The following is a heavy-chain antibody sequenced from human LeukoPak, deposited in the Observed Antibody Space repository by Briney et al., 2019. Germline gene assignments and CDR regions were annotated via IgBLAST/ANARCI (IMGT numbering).Heavy chain of an antibody. J-gene: IGHJ4*02. D-gene: IGHD3-10*01. Sequence: ASVKVSCKASGGTFSSYAISWVRQAPGQGLEWMGRIIPIFGTANYAQKFQGRVTITTDESTSTAYMELSSLRSEDTAVYYCAREDGWFGELSLDHWGQGTLVTVSS. V-gene: IGHV1-69*05. CDR3: AREDGWFGELSLDH. CDR2: IIPIFGTA. CDR1: GGTFSSYA.